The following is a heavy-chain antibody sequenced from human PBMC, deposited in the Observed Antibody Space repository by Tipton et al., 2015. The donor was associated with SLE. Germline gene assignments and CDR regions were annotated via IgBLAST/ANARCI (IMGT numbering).Heavy chain of an antibody. D-gene: IGHD6-13*01. CDR1: GFTFSSSW. CDR2: IKEDGSEK. J-gene: IGHJ4*02. CDR3: ARVAAAAGLTSD. V-gene: IGHV3-7*01. Sequence: SLRLSCAASGFTFSSSWMNWVRQAPGKGLEWVANIKEDGSEKHYVDSVKDRLTISRDNAKNSLYLQMNSLRAEDTAVYYCARVAAAAGLTSDWGQGTLVTVSS.